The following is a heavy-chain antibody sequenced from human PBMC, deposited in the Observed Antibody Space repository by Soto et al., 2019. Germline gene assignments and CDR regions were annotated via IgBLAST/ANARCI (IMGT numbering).Heavy chain of an antibody. V-gene: IGHV4-39*01. CDR3: ARGRMRPSGDYRYYYYYYMDV. J-gene: IGHJ6*03. CDR1: GASISTSSDF. Sequence: PSETLSLTCSVSGASISTSSDFWGWIRQAPGKGLEWIGNVYQSGTTRLNPSLKSRVSIFVDRSKNQFSLELNSATAADRAVYYCARGRMRPSGDYRYYYYYYMDVWGKGTTVTVSS. CDR2: VYQSGTT. D-gene: IGHD4-17*01.